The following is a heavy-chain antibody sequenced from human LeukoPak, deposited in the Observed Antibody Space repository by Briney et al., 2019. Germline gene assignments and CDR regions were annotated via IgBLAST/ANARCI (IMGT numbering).Heavy chain of an antibody. CDR1: GGSISSYY. CDR2: IYTSGST. D-gene: IGHD1-26*01. V-gene: IGHV4-4*07. J-gene: IGHJ3*02. CDR3: ARAGRGSSARNGFDI. Sequence: SETLSLTCTVSGGSISSYYWSWIRQPAGKGLEWIGRIYTSGSTNYNPSLKSQITMSVDTSKNQFSLKMNSVTAADTGVYYCARAGRGSSARNGFDIWGQGTMVTVSS.